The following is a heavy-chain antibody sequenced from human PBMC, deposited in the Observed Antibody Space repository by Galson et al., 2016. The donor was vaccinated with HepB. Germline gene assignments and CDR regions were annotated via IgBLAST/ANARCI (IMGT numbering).Heavy chain of an antibody. CDR1: GLTFSRFW. J-gene: IGHJ4*02. D-gene: IGHD1-1*01. V-gene: IGHV3-7*04. CDR2: INQDGSEK. CDR3: ARAYQYTLDY. Sequence: SLRLSCAASGLTFSRFWMTWVRQAPGKGLEWVANINQDGSEKHYLDSVRGRFTISRDHAKNSLYLQMNSLRAEDTAVYFCARAYQYTLDYWGQGTLVTVSS.